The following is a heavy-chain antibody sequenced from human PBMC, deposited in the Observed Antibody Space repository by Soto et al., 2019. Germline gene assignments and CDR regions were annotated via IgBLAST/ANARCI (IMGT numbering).Heavy chain of an antibody. CDR1: GFTFSSYA. CDR2: ISGSGGST. CDR3: AKDSDPYYYGSGSYYYYYYYYMDV. V-gene: IGHV3-23*01. D-gene: IGHD3-10*01. Sequence: GGSLRLSCAASGFTFSSYAMSWVRQAPGKGLEWVSAISGSGGSTYYADSVKGRFTISRDNSKNTLYLQMNSLRAEDTAVYYCAKDSDPYYYGSGSYYYYYYYYMDVWGKGTTVTVSS. J-gene: IGHJ6*03.